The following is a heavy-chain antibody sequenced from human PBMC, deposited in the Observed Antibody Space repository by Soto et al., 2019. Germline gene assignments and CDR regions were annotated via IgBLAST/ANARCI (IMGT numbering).Heavy chain of an antibody. D-gene: IGHD3-22*01. CDR2: IYYSGST. Sequence: KPSETLSLTCTVSGGSISSGGYYWSWIRQHPGKGLEWIGYIYYSGSTYYNPSLKSRVTISVDTSMNQFSLKLSSVTAADTAVYYCARDRPGPYDSSGYGFDPWGQGTLVTVSS. J-gene: IGHJ5*02. CDR3: ARDRPGPYDSSGYGFDP. V-gene: IGHV4-31*03. CDR1: GGSISSGGYY.